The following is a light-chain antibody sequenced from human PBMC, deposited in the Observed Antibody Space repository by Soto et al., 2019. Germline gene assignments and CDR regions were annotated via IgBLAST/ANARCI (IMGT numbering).Light chain of an antibody. CDR3: SSYAVTNIFV. V-gene: IGLV2-8*01. Sequence: QSVLTQPHSASGARGPSVTISGTGTSRDVGGYNYVSWYQQHPGKAPKVIIYEVSKRPSGVPDRFSGSKSGSTASLTVSGLQAEDEADYYCSSYAVTNIFVFGTGTKVTVL. J-gene: IGLJ1*01. CDR2: EVS. CDR1: SRDVGGYNY.